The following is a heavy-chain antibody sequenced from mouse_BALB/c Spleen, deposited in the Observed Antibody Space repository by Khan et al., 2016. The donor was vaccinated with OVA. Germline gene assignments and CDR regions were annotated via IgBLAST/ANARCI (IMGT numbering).Heavy chain of an antibody. CDR1: GFTFSSYT. CDR3: ARPTTAGYYYAMAY. CDR2: ISYGGGST. J-gene: IGHJ4*01. D-gene: IGHD1-2*01. Sequence: EVELVESGGGLVQPGGSLKLSCAASGFTFSSYTMSWVRQTPEKRLEWAAYISYGGGSTYYPDTVKGRFPISRDNAQNTLYLQMSSLKSEYTAIYYCARPTTAGYYYAMAYWGQGTSVTVSS. V-gene: IGHV5-12-2*01.